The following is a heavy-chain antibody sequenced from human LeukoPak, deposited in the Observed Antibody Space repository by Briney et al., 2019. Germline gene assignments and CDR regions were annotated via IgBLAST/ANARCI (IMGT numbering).Heavy chain of an antibody. J-gene: IGHJ6*03. CDR1: GFTFSDYY. D-gene: IGHD6-13*01. CDR3: AGEYSSSWYARNYYYYMDV. Sequence: GGSLRLSCAASGFTFSDYYMSWIRQAPGKGLEWVSYISSSGSTIYYADSVKGRFTISRDNAKNSLYLQMNSLRAEDTAVYYCAGEYSSSWYARNYYYYMDVWGKGTTVTVSS. V-gene: IGHV3-11*04. CDR2: ISSSGSTI.